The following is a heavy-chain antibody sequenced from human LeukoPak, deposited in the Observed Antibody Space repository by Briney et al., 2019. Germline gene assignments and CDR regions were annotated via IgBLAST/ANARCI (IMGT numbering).Heavy chain of an antibody. CDR3: ARAGVRGVITGIDY. D-gene: IGHD3-10*01. CDR2: IIPILGIA. CDR1: GYTFTSYG. J-gene: IGHJ4*02. V-gene: IGHV1-69*04. Sequence: ASVKVSCKASGYTFTSYGISWVRQAPGQGLEWMGRIIPILGIANYAQKFQGRVTITADKSTSTAYMELSSLRSEDTAVYYCARAGVRGVITGIDYWGQGTLVTVSS.